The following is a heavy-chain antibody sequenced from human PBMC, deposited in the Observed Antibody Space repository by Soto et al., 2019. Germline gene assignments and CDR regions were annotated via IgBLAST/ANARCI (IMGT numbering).Heavy chain of an antibody. V-gene: IGHV4-34*01. CDR2: INHSGST. Sequence: SETLSLTCAVYGGSFSGYYWTWIRQPPGTGLEWIGEINHSGSTNYNPSLKSRVTISVDTSKNQFSLKLSSVTAADTAVYYCGRHAQWIIRAYWGQGSLVTVSS. CDR3: GRHAQWIIRAY. D-gene: IGHD5-12*01. J-gene: IGHJ4*02. CDR1: GGSFSGYY.